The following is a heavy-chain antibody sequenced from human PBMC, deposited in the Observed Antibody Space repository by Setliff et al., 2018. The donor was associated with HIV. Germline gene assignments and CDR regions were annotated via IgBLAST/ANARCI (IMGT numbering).Heavy chain of an antibody. CDR1: GGSISSHC. CDR3: VREGVRRGLGSGSFRYRAYYFDQ. V-gene: IGHV4-59*11. Sequence: ETLSLTCTVSGGSISSHCWSWIRQSPGKALEWIGYIYASGSIIYNPSLKSRVTIPVDTSKNQFSLNLRSVTAADTAVYYCVREGVRRGLGSGSFRYRAYYFDQWGQGTLVTVSS. D-gene: IGHD3-10*01. CDR2: IYASGSI. J-gene: IGHJ4*02.